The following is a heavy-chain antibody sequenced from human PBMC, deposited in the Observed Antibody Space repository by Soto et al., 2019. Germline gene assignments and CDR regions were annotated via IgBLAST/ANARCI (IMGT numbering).Heavy chain of an antibody. D-gene: IGHD2-21*02. CDR2: ISGGGIST. J-gene: IGHJ4*02. V-gene: IGHV3-23*01. CDR1: GFTFSNYS. Sequence: GGSLRLSSVASGFTFSNYSMNWVRQATGKGLEWVSAISGGGISTYYAESVKGRFTISRDNSENTLYLQMDSLRAEDTAIYYCARATGKLTVTASYFDYWGQGTLVTVSS. CDR3: ARATGKLTVTASYFDY.